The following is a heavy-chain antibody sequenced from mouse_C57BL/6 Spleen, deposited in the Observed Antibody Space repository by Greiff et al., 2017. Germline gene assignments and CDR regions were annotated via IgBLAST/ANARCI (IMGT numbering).Heavy chain of an antibody. D-gene: IGHD2-1*01. CDR1: GYTFTSYW. CDR3: ARRGPMVNWYFDV. V-gene: IGHV1-64*01. Sequence: QVQLQQSGAELVKPGASVKLSCKASGYTFTSYWMHWVKQRPGQGLEWIGMIHPNSGSTNYNEKFKSKATLTVDKSSSTAYMQLSSLTSEDSAVYYCARRGPMVNWYFDVWGTGTTVTVSS. J-gene: IGHJ1*03. CDR2: IHPNSGST.